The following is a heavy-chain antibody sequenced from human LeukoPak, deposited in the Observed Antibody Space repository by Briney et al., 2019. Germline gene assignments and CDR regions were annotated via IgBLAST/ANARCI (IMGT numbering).Heavy chain of an antibody. D-gene: IGHD1/OR15-1a*01. CDR2: INHSGGT. CDR1: GGSFSGYY. Sequence: SETLSLTCAVYGGSFSGYYWSWIRQPPGKGLEWIGEINHSGGTNYNPSLKSRVTTSVDTSKNQFSLKLSSATAADRAVYYCARTNTVFYYFDYWGQGTLVTVSS. CDR3: ARTNTVFYYFDY. J-gene: IGHJ4*02. V-gene: IGHV4-34*01.